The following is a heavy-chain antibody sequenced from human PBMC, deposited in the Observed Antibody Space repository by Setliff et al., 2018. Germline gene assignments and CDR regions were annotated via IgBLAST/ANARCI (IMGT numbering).Heavy chain of an antibody. V-gene: IGHV3-21*01. CDR2: ISSSSSYI. Sequence: GGSLRLSCAASGFTFSSYSMNWVRQAPGKGLEWASSISSSSSYIYYADSVKGRFTISRDNAKNSLYLQMNSLRAEDTAVYYCARATLTIFGVVTPFDYWGQGTLVTVSS. J-gene: IGHJ4*02. D-gene: IGHD3-3*01. CDR1: GFTFSSYS. CDR3: ARATLTIFGVVTPFDY.